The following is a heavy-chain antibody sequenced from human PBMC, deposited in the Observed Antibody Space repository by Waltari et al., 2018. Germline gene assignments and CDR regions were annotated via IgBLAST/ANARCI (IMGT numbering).Heavy chain of an antibody. D-gene: IGHD2-15*01. CDR3: ARVLDCSGGSCYWAFDP. CDR2: INPYSGGT. CDR1: GYTFTGYY. J-gene: IGHJ5*02. Sequence: QVQLVQSGAEVKKPGASVKVSCKASGYTFTGYYMHWVRQAPGQGLEWVGWINPYSGGTNYAQKFQGRVTMTRDTSISTAYMELSKLRSDDTAVYYCARVLDCSGGSCYWAFDPWGQGTLVTVSS. V-gene: IGHV1-2*02.